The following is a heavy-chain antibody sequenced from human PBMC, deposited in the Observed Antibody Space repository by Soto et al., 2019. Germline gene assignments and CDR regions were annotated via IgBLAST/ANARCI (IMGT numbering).Heavy chain of an antibody. V-gene: IGHV3-64D*06. D-gene: IGHD3-22*01. CDR1: GFTFSTYS. CDR2: IGSDGGSA. Sequence: GGSLRLSFSASGFTFSTYSIHWVRQSPGKGLEYVSDIGSDGGSAYYADSVKGRFTISRDNSRNTLYLQMSFLRAEDTAVYYCVKPPAYSYDSSAYYPGWAQGTLVRVSS. J-gene: IGHJ4*02. CDR3: VKPPAYSYDSSAYYPG.